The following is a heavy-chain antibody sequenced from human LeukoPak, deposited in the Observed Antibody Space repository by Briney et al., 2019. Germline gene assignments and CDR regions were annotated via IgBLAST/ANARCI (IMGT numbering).Heavy chain of an antibody. Sequence: GESLKISCKGSGYSFNNYWIGWVRQMPGKGLEWMGIIYPEISETRYSTSFQGQVTISADKSISTAYLQWSSLKTSDTAIYYCATYHSGTSGDWFDPWGQGTLVTVSS. CDR3: ATYHSGTSGDWFDP. J-gene: IGHJ5*02. CDR2: IYPEISET. D-gene: IGHD1-26*01. CDR1: GYSFNNYW. V-gene: IGHV5-51*01.